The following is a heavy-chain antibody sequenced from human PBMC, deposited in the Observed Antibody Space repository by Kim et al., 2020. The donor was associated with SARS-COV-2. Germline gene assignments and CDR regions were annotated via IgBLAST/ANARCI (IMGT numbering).Heavy chain of an antibody. CDR1: GFTFRNYA. Sequence: GGSLRLSCAASGFTFRNYALHWVRQAPGKGLEWVAVISYDGSKKYYADSVKGRFTISRDTSKDTLYLHMNSLRIDDTALYYCARDLAQWLASRYFYGMEVWGQGTTVTVSS. V-gene: IGHV3-30*04. J-gene: IGHJ6*02. CDR3: ARDLAQWLASRYFYGMEV. D-gene: IGHD6-19*01. CDR2: ISYDGSKK.